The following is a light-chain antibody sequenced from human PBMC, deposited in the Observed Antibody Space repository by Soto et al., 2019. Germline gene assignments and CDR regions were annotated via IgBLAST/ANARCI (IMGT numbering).Light chain of an antibody. Sequence: QSVLTQPPSVSGAPGQTVIISCSGSSSNLGSNNVYWYHQLPGTAPKLLIYRNNQRPSGVPDRFSGSKSGTSASLAISGLRSEDEADYYCAAWDDSVSGYVFGTGTKVTVL. V-gene: IGLV1-47*01. CDR3: AAWDDSVSGYV. J-gene: IGLJ1*01. CDR1: SSNLGSNN. CDR2: RNN.